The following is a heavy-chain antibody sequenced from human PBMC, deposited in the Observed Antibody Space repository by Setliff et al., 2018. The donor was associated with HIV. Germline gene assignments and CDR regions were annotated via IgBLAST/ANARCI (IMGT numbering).Heavy chain of an antibody. Sequence: SETLSLTCTVSGGSISSSSHYWGWIRQPPGKGLEWIGSINYSGSTYQNPSLKSRVTISVDTSKNQYSLELSSVTAADTAVYYCARLAASIAARRRFDYWGQGTLVTVSS. V-gene: IGHV4-39*01. D-gene: IGHD6-6*01. CDR2: INYSGST. CDR3: ARLAASIAARRRFDY. CDR1: GGSISSSSHY. J-gene: IGHJ4*02.